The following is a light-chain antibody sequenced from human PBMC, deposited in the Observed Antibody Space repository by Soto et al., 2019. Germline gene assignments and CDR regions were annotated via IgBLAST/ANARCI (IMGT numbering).Light chain of an antibody. CDR2: EVS. V-gene: IGKV2-30*02. CDR3: LQGTRWPWT. Sequence: DVVMTQSPLFLPVTLGQPASISCRSSQSLIHSDGNTYLSWFQQRPGQSPRRLIYEVSDRDSGVRYRLTGSGSGTDFTLKISRVEAEDVGVYYCLQGTRWPWTFGQGTEVEIK. CDR1: QSLIHSDGNTY. J-gene: IGKJ1*01.